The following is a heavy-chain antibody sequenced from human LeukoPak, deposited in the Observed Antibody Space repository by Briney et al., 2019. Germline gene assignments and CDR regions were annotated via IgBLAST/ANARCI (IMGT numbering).Heavy chain of an antibody. Sequence: ASVKVSCKASGYTLTGYYMHWVRQAPGQGLEWMGWINPNSGGTNYAQKFQGRVTMTRDTSISTAYMELSRLRSDGTAVYYCARDPSSSWYLFGFWFDPWGQGTLVTVSS. CDR2: INPNSGGT. D-gene: IGHD6-13*01. CDR3: ARDPSSSWYLFGFWFDP. J-gene: IGHJ5*02. V-gene: IGHV1-2*02. CDR1: GYTLTGYY.